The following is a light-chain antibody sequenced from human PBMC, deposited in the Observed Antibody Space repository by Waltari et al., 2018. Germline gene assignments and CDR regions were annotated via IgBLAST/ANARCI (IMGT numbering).Light chain of an antibody. Sequence: QSALTQPASVSGSPGQSITMSCTATNIDVGNYNYVSWYQHHPGTAPKVIIFGVSKRPSGVSDRFSGSKSGNTASLTISGLQTEDEADYYCCSYAGTSTLIFGGGTKLTVL. CDR2: GVS. CDR1: NIDVGNYNY. V-gene: IGLV2-23*02. J-gene: IGLJ2*01. CDR3: CSYAGTSTLI.